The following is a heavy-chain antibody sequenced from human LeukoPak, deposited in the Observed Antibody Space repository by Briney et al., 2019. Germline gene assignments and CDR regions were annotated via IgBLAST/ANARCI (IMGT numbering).Heavy chain of an antibody. J-gene: IGHJ4*02. Sequence: GGSLRLSCAASGFTFSSYSMNWVRQAPGKGLEWVSSISSSSSYIYYADSVKGRFTISRDNAKNSLYLQMNSLRAEDTAVYYCARDRYSSGWMTFDYWGKGTLVTVSS. D-gene: IGHD6-19*01. CDR3: ARDRYSSGWMTFDY. CDR2: ISSSSSYI. V-gene: IGHV3-21*01. CDR1: GFTFSSYS.